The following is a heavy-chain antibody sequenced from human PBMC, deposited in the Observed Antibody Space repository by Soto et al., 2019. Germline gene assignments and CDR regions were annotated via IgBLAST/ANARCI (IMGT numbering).Heavy chain of an antibody. Sequence: AETLSLTCTVSGGVVSSGSYYFICIRQRPGKGLEWIGYIYYSGSTNYNPSLKSRVTISLDTSKNQFSLKLYSVTAADTAVYYCATLNKWSHGHWGQGTLVTVSS. CDR1: GGVVSSGSYY. CDR2: IYYSGST. D-gene: IGHD1-26*01. V-gene: IGHV4-61*01. CDR3: ATLNKWSHGH. J-gene: IGHJ4*02.